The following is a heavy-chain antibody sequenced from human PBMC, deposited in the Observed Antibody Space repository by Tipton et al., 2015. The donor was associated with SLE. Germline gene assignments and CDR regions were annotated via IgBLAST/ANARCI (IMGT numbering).Heavy chain of an antibody. CDR3: ARHFSGSYSFDY. D-gene: IGHD1-26*01. V-gene: IGHV4-61*07. Sequence: SRVTISVDTSKNQFSLKLRSVTAADTAVYYCARHFSGSYSFDYWGQGKLVTVSS. J-gene: IGHJ4*02.